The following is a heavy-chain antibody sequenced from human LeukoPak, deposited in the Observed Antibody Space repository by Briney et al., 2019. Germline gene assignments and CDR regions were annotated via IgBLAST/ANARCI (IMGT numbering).Heavy chain of an antibody. CDR2: INHSGST. CDR3: ARPFVTGSYYSDAFDI. CDR1: GGSFSGYY. D-gene: IGHD1-26*01. V-gene: IGHV4-34*01. J-gene: IGHJ3*02. Sequence: PSETLSLTCAVYGGSFSGYYWSWIRQPPGKGLEWIGEINHSGSTNYNPSLKSRVTISVDTSKNQFSLKLSSVTAADTAVYYCARPFVTGSYYSDAFDIWGQGTMVTVSS.